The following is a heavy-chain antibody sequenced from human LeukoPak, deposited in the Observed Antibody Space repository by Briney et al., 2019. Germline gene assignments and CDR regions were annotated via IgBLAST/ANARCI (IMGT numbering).Heavy chain of an antibody. D-gene: IGHD6-19*01. J-gene: IGHJ4*02. CDR1: GVSISTHY. CDR3: AKVYSSGWYNIDY. Sequence: PSETLSLTCNVSGVSISTHYWSWIRQSPGKGLEWIGNIYHNGITNYNPSLKSRVTISIDTSKNEFSLKLSSVTAADTAVYYCAKVYSSGWYNIDYWGQGTLVTVSS. CDR2: IYHNGIT. V-gene: IGHV4-59*11.